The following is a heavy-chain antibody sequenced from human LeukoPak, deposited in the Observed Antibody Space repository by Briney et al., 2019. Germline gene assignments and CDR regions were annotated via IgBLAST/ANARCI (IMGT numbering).Heavy chain of an antibody. J-gene: IGHJ4*02. CDR2: IYSGGST. CDR3: ARGHDYDSSVAY. Sequence: GGSLRLSCAASGFTVSSNYMSWVRQAPGKGLEWVSVIYSGGSTYYADSVKGRFTISRDNSKNTVDLQMNSLRGEDTAVYYCARGHDYDSSVAYWGQGTLVTVSS. D-gene: IGHD3-22*01. CDR1: GFTVSSNY. V-gene: IGHV3-66*01.